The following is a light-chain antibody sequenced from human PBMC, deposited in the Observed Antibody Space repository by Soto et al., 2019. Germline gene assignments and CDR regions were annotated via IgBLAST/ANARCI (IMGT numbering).Light chain of an antibody. CDR3: TSYSGSNTPYV. V-gene: IGLV2-14*01. CDR2: DVT. CDR1: SNDIGGYNF. Sequence: QSVLTQPASVAGSPGQSITIPCNGTSNDIGGYNFVSWFQQHPGKAPKLLICDVTRRPSGVSDRFSGSKSGNTASLTISGLQAEDEADYYCTSYSGSNTPYVFGSGTKVNVL. J-gene: IGLJ1*01.